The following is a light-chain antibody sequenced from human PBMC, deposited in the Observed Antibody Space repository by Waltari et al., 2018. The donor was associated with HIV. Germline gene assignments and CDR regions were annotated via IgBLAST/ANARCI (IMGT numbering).Light chain of an antibody. V-gene: IGLV9-49*01. Sequence: QPVLTQPPSASASLGASVTLTCTLKSGYCHSIVDWYRQRPAGGPRLLMRVDTDGIVRFKGEGIPDRFSVLDSGLSRSLTIKNIQEDDESDYYCGADHGSGITFVYVFGGGTKLTVL. J-gene: IGLJ2*01. CDR2: VDTDGIVR. CDR1: SGYCHSI. CDR3: GADHGSGITFVYV.